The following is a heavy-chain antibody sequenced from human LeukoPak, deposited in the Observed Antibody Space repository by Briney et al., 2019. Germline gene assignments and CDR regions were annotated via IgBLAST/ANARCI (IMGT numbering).Heavy chain of an antibody. D-gene: IGHD2-2*02. J-gene: IGHJ5*02. V-gene: IGHV1-69*04. CDR3: ARAAYCSSTSCYTP. Sequence: SVKVSCKASGGTFSSYATSWVRQAPGQGLEWMGRIIPILGIANYAQKFQGRVTITADKSTSTAYMELSSLRSEDTAVYYCARAAYCSSTSCYTPWGQGTLVTVSS. CDR2: IIPILGIA. CDR1: GGTFSSYA.